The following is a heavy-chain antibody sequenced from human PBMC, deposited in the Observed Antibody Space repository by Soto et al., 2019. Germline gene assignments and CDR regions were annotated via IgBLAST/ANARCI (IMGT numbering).Heavy chain of an antibody. V-gene: IGHV3-23*01. D-gene: IGHD6-19*01. CDR3: AKKVRGYSSGWYYFDY. CDR1: GFTFSSYA. CDR2: ICGSGGST. Sequence: EVQLLESGGGLVQPGGSLRLSCAASGFTFSSYAMSWVRQAPGKGLEWVSAICGSGGSTYYADSVKGRFTISRDNSKNTLYLQMNSLRAEDTAVYYCAKKVRGYSSGWYYFDYWGQGTLVTVSS. J-gene: IGHJ4*02.